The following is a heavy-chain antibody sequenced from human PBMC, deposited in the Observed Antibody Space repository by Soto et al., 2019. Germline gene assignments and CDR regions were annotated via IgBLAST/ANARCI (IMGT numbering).Heavy chain of an antibody. J-gene: IGHJ4*02. CDR3: ARDLSSGWYVGLDY. Sequence: QVQLVQSGAEVKKPGASVKVSCKASGYTFTSYAMNWVRQAPGQRLEWMGWINAGNGNTKYSQKFQGRVTITRDTSASTAYRELSSLRSEDTAVYYCARDLSSGWYVGLDYWGQGNLVTVSS. D-gene: IGHD6-19*01. CDR2: INAGNGNT. CDR1: GYTFTSYA. V-gene: IGHV1-3*01.